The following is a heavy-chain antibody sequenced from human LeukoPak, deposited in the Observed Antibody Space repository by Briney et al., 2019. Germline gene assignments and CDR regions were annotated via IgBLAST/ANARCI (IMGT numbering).Heavy chain of an antibody. CDR2: IIPIFGTA. Sequence: SVKVSCXASGGTFSSYAISWVRLAPGQGLEWMGGIIPIFGTANYAQKFQGRVTITADESTSTAYMELSSLRSEDTAVYYCARAHCSSTSCRFDYWGQGTLVTVSS. V-gene: IGHV1-69*13. CDR1: GGTFSSYA. CDR3: ARAHCSSTSCRFDY. D-gene: IGHD2-2*01. J-gene: IGHJ4*02.